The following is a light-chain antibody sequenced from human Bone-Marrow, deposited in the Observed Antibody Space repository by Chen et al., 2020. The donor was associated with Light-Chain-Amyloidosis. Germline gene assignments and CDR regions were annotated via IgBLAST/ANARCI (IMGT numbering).Light chain of an antibody. CDR3: HVWGDNSDHHV. V-gene: IGLV3-21*02. CDR1: DIGSKS. J-gene: IGLJ2*01. CDR2: DDT. Sequence: SYVLTQPPSVSAAPGQTATIFCGGNDIGSKSLHWYQQRPGPAPVLIVYDDTDRPSAIPARFSGSNAGSTATLTLSRVEAGDEADYYCHVWGDNSDHHVFGGGTKLTVL.